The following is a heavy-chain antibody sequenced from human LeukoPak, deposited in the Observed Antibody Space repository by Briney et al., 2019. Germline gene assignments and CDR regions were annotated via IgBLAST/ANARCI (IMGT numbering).Heavy chain of an antibody. CDR3: AKGWQWLTSGYFDY. J-gene: IGHJ4*02. CDR1: GFTFSSYA. Sequence: PAGGSLRLSCAASGFTFSSYAMHWVRQAPGKGLEWVAVISYDGSNKYYADSVKGRFTISRDNSKNTLYLQMNSLRAEDTAVYYCAKGWQWLTSGYFDYWGQGTLVTVSS. V-gene: IGHV3-30*04. CDR2: ISYDGSNK. D-gene: IGHD6-19*01.